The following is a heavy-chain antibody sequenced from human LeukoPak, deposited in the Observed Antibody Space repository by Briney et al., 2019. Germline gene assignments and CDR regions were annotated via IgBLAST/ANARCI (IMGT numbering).Heavy chain of an antibody. Sequence: ASVKVSCKASGGTFSSYAISWVRQAPGQGLEWMGRIIPILGIANYAQKFQGRVTITADKSTSTAYMELSSLRSEDTAVYYCASSRRGILTGYYSFLDYWGQGTLVTVSS. J-gene: IGHJ4*02. D-gene: IGHD3-9*01. CDR1: GGTFSSYA. CDR2: IIPILGIA. V-gene: IGHV1-69*04. CDR3: ASSRRGILTGYYSFLDY.